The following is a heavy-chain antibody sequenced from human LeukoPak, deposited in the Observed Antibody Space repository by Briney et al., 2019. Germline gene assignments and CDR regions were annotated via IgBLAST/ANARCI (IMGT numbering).Heavy chain of an antibody. CDR3: ACLGYYYDSSGAL. Sequence: ASVKVSCKASGGTFSSYAISWVRQAPGQGLEWMGWINAGNGNTKYSQKFQGRVTITRDTSASTAYMELSSLRSEDTAVYYCACLGYYYDSSGALWGQGTLVTVSS. J-gene: IGHJ4*02. CDR1: GGTFSSYA. D-gene: IGHD3-22*01. V-gene: IGHV1-3*01. CDR2: INAGNGNT.